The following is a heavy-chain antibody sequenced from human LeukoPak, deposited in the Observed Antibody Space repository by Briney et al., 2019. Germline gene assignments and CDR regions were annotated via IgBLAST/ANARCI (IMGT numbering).Heavy chain of an antibody. J-gene: IGHJ4*02. CDR2: GMEGGGST. CDR1: GCTFSVYA. V-gene: IGHV3-23*01. Sequence: SGGSQRLSWATSGCTFSVYAMSCVRQPPGEWREWVSTGMEGGGSTYCAESVKGRFTISRGNSKNTLYLLMNELSAEDTAVYYCAKSHSLEYRGYFDYWGQGTMVTVSS. D-gene: IGHD2/OR15-2a*01. CDR3: AKSHSLEYRGYFDY.